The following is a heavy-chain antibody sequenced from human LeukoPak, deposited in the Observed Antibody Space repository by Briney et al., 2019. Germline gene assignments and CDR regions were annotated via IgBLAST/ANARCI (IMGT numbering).Heavy chain of an antibody. J-gene: IGHJ4*02. Sequence: GGSLRLSCATSGFAFSNYAMSWFRQAPGKGLEWVSGISGVNTYYADSVKGRFPISRDNSKNVLYVQMNRLRVEDTAVYFCAKDVCTSPRCLLYSDSWGQGTLVTVSS. CDR1: GFAFSNYA. D-gene: IGHD2-8*01. CDR2: ISGVNT. V-gene: IGHV3-23*01. CDR3: AKDVCTSPRCLLYSDS.